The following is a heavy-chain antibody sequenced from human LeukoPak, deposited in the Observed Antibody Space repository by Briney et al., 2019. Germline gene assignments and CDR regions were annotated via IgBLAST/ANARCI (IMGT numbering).Heavy chain of an antibody. CDR1: GDSISSGAYS. Sequence: PSGTLSLTCVVSGDSISSGAYSWSWIRQPPGKGLEWIGYIFHTGSTFYNPSLKSRLTISVDNSKNQFSLRLSSVTAADTAVYYCARELWFANAPGSWLDPWGQGTLVTVSS. CDR3: ARELWFANAPGSWLDP. V-gene: IGHV4-30-2*01. J-gene: IGHJ5*02. D-gene: IGHD3-10*01. CDR2: IFHTGST.